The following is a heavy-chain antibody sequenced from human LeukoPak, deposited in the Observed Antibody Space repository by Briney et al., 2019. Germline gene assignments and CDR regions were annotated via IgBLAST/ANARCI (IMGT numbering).Heavy chain of an antibody. CDR3: ALTAGGYYYMDV. Sequence: GGSLRLSCAASGFTFSSYWMHWVRQAPGKGLVWVSRINSDGSSTSYADSVKGRFTISRDNAKNTLYLQMNILRAEDTAVYYCALTAGGYYYMDVWGKGTTVTVSS. CDR2: INSDGSST. J-gene: IGHJ6*03. D-gene: IGHD4-23*01. V-gene: IGHV3-74*01. CDR1: GFTFSSYW.